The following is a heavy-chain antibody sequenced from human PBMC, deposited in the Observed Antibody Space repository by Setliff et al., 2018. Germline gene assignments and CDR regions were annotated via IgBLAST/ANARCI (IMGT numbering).Heavy chain of an antibody. D-gene: IGHD3-3*01. J-gene: IGHJ6*02. CDR3: AKDETYYNFWSGYYPTRRSYYYGMDV. CDR1: GFTFSNYE. CDR2: IWYDGSDK. Sequence: GGSLRLSCAASGFTFSNYEMNWVRQAPGKGLEWVAVIWYDGSDKSYADSVKGRFTVSRDNSKNTLYLQMNSLRAEDTAVYYCAKDETYYNFWSGYYPTRRSYYYGMDVWGQGTTVTVSS. V-gene: IGHV3-33*06.